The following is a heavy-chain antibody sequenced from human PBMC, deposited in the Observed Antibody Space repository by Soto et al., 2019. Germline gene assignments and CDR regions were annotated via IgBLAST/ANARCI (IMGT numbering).Heavy chain of an antibody. D-gene: IGHD2-2*01. CDR1: GGSISSYY. Sequence: SLTCTVSGGSISSYYWSWIRQPSGKGLEWIGYIYYIGSTNYNPSLKSRVTISVDTSKNQFSLKLSSVTAADTAVYYCARGLRRQLLNWFDPWGQGTLVTVSS. V-gene: IGHV4-59*01. J-gene: IGHJ5*02. CDR2: IYYIGST. CDR3: ARGLRRQLLNWFDP.